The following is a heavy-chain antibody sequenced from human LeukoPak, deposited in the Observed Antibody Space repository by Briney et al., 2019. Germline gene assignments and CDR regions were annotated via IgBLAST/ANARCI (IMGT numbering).Heavy chain of an antibody. J-gene: IGHJ4*02. CDR3: ASSDTAMADY. CDR2: IDPSDSYT. V-gene: IGHV5-10-1*01. CDR1: GYSFTSYW. Sequence: GESLTISCKGSGYSFTSYWISWVRQLPGKGLEWMGRIDPSDSYTNYSPSFQGHVTISADKSISTAYLQWSSLKASDTAMYYCASSDTAMADYWGQGTLVTVSS. D-gene: IGHD5-18*01.